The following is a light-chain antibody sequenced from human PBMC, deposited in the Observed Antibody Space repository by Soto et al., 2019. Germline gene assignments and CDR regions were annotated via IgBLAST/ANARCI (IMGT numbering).Light chain of an antibody. J-gene: IGKJ4*01. V-gene: IGKV1-8*01. Sequence: AIRMTQSPSSFSASTGDRVTITCRASQGISSYLAWYQQKQGKAPKLLIYAASTLQSGVTSRFSGSGSGTDFTLTISCLQSEDFATYYCQQYYSYPPLTFGGGTKVEIK. CDR1: QGISSY. CDR3: QQYYSYPPLT. CDR2: AAS.